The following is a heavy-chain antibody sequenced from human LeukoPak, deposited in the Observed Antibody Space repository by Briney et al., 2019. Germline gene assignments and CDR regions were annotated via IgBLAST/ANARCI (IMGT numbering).Heavy chain of an antibody. J-gene: IGHJ6*02. CDR3: VREYFYGMDV. V-gene: IGHV3-72*01. CDR1: RFTFSDYF. Sequence: GGPLRLSCAASRFTFSDYFMDWVRQAPGKGLEWVGLSRTKGDRYSTEYAASVRGRFSILRDESKNSAYLQLNSLRTEDTAVYFCVREYFYGMDVWGQGTTVTVSS. CDR2: SRTKGDRYST.